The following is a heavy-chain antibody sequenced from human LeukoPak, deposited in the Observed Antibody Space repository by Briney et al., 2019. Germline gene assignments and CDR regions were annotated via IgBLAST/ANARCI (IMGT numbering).Heavy chain of an antibody. D-gene: IGHD3-22*01. V-gene: IGHV3-74*01. Sequence: GGSLRLSCATSGFTFTTFWMHWVRQAPGKGLVWVSRINHDGSSTNYADPVKGRFTISRDNAKNTVYLQMNSLRAEDTAVYYCVRDWGYDSSGYWQKYFDTWGQGTLVTVSS. J-gene: IGHJ4*02. CDR3: VRDWGYDSSGYWQKYFDT. CDR2: INHDGSST. CDR1: GFTFTTFW.